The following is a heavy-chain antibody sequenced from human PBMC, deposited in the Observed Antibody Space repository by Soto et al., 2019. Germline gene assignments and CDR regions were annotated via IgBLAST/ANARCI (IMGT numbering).Heavy chain of an antibody. D-gene: IGHD5-18*01. CDR2: INHSGST. CDR3: ARGVDTAMAFDY. CDR1: GGSFIGYY. V-gene: IGHV4-34*01. J-gene: IGHJ4*02. Sequence: SETLSLTCAVYGGSFIGYYWSWIRQPPGKGLEWIGEINHSGSTNYNPSLKSRVTISVDTSKNQFSLKLSSVTAADTAVYYCARGVDTAMAFDYWGQGTLVTVSS.